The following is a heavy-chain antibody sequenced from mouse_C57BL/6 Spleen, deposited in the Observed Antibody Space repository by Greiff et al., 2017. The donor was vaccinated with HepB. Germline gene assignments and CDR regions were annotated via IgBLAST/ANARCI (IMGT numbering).Heavy chain of an antibody. CDR3: ARSNYSNAYWYFDV. Sequence: EVQLQQSGPVLVKPGPSVKISCKASGFTFTDYYMHWVKQSHGKSLEWIGLVYPYNGGTSYNQKFKGKATLTVDTSSSTAYMALNSLTSEDAAVYYCARSNYSNAYWYFDVWGTGTTVTVSS. V-gene: IGHV1-36*01. CDR2: VYPYNGGT. J-gene: IGHJ1*03. CDR1: GFTFTDYY. D-gene: IGHD2-5*01.